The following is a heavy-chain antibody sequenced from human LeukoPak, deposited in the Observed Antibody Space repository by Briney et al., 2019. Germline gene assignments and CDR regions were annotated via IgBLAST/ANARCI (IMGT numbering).Heavy chain of an antibody. D-gene: IGHD2-21*02. J-gene: IGHJ4*02. CDR2: ISWNSGSI. CDR1: GFTFDDYA. V-gene: IGHV3-9*01. CDR3: AKDMNGGHWVGLDY. Sequence: GRSLRLSCAASGFTFDDYAMHWVRQAPGKGLEWVSGISWNSGSIGYAESVKGRFTISRDNAKNSLYLQMNSLRAEDTALYYCAKDMNGGHWVGLDYWGQGTLVTVSS.